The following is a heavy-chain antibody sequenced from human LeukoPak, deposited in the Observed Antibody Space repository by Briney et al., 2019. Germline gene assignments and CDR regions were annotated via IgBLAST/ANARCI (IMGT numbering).Heavy chain of an antibody. J-gene: IGHJ6*03. CDR3: ALRRIFSSSPGVYYYYYMDV. D-gene: IGHD6-6*01. Sequence: PGRSLRLSCAASGFTFSSYGMHWVRQAPGKGLEWVAVIWYDGSNKYYADSVKGRFTISRDNSKNTLYLQMNSLRAEDTAVYYCALRRIFSSSPGVYYYYYMDVWGKGTTVTVSS. CDR1: GFTFSSYG. CDR2: IWYDGSNK. V-gene: IGHV3-33*01.